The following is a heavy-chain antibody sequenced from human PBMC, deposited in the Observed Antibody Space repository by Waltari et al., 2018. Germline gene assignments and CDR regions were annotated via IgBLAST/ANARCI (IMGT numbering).Heavy chain of an antibody. CDR3: TPHYYDSQVFDY. J-gene: IGHJ4*02. D-gene: IGHD3-22*01. Sequence: EVQLVESGGGLVKPGGSLRLSCAASGFTFSNAWMNWVRQAPGTGLWWVGRIKSKTDGRTTDYAAPVKGRFTISRDASKNTLYLQMNSLKTEDTAVYYCTPHYYDSQVFDYWRQGTLVTVSS. V-gene: IGHV3-15*01. CDR1: GFTFSNAW. CDR2: IKSKTDGRTT.